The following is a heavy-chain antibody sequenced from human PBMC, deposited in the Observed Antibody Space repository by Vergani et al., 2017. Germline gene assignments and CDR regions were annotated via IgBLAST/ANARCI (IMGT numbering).Heavy chain of an antibody. CDR1: GGSITSSSYY. CDR2: IYHSGGA. CDR3: ARTESFILRYFHWAL. J-gene: IGHJ4*02. V-gene: IGHV4-39*01. Sequence: QLHLQESGPGLVKPSETLSLTCTVSGGSITSSSYYLGWIRQPPGKGLEWIGNIYHSGGAYYNPSLKGRVTISVDTSKNQFSLEVTSVTAADTAIYFCARTESFILRYFHWALWVQGTLVTVSS. D-gene: IGHD3-9*01.